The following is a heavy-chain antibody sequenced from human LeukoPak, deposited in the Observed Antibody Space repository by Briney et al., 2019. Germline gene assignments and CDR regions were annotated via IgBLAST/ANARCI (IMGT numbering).Heavy chain of an antibody. CDR3: AGETYLQYAFDI. D-gene: IGHD4-11*01. Sequence: PSETLSLTCTVSGGSISSYYWSWIRQPPGKGLEWIGYIYYSGSTNYNPSLKSRVTISVDTSKNQFSLKLSSVTAADTAVYYCAGETYLQYAFDIWGQGTMVTVSS. CDR2: IYYSGST. V-gene: IGHV4-59*12. J-gene: IGHJ3*02. CDR1: GGSISSYY.